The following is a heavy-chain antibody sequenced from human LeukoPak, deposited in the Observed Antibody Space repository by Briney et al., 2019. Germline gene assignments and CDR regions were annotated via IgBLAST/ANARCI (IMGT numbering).Heavy chain of an antibody. CDR3: ARIRIVLIGYNWFDP. Sequence: SETLSLTCAVYGGSFSGYYWSWIRQPPGKGLEWIGEINHSGSTNYNPSLKSRVTISVDTSKNQFSLKLSSVTAADTAVYYCARIRIVLIGYNWFDPWGQGTLVTVSS. CDR1: GGSFSGYY. J-gene: IGHJ5*02. V-gene: IGHV4-34*01. CDR2: INHSGST. D-gene: IGHD2-8*01.